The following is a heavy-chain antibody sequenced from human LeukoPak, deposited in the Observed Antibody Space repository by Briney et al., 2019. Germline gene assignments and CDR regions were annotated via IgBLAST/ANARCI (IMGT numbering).Heavy chain of an antibody. CDR1: GGSICSSSYY. J-gene: IGHJ4*02. Sequence: PSETLSLTCTVSGGSICSSSYYWGWIRQPPGKGLEWIGSIYYSGSTYYNPSLKSRVTISVDTSKNQFSLKLSSVTAADTAVYYCARLRGYSYGWKTLYYFDYWGQGTLVTVSS. CDR2: IYYSGST. V-gene: IGHV4-39*01. D-gene: IGHD5-18*01. CDR3: ARLRGYSYGWKTLYYFDY.